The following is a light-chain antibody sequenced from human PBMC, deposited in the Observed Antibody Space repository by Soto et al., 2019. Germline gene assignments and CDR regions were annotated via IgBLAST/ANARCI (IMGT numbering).Light chain of an antibody. CDR3: SSYTSSSPCV. V-gene: IGLV2-14*01. CDR1: SSDVGGYRY. J-gene: IGLJ1*01. CDR2: EVS. Sequence: QSVLTQPASVSGSPGQSITISCTGTSSDVGGYRYVSWYQQHPGKAPKLIIYEVSNRPSGVSNRFSGSKSGNTASLTISGLQAEDEADNYCSSYTSSSPCVFGTGTKVTVL.